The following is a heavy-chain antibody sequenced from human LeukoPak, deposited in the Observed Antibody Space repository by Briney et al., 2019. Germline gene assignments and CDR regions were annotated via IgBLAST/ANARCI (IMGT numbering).Heavy chain of an antibody. CDR2: IIPIFGTA. Sequence: SVKVSCKASGGTFSSYAISWVRQAPGQGLEWMGGIIPIFGTANYAQKFQGRVTMTEDTSTDTAYMELSSLRSEDTAVYYCATRDGGSYKYYYYYYGMDVWGQGTTVTVSS. J-gene: IGHJ6*02. D-gene: IGHD1-26*01. CDR1: GGTFSSYA. V-gene: IGHV1-69*06. CDR3: ATRDGGSYKYYYYYYGMDV.